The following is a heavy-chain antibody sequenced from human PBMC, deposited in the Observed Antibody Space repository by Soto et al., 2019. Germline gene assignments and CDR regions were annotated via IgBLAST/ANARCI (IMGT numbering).Heavy chain of an antibody. CDR2: IYYGGNT. CDR3: VRDGTKTLRDWFDP. V-gene: IGHV4-38-2*01. D-gene: IGHD1-1*01. Sequence: SETLSLTCAVSGFFISSGHYWGWIRKPPGKGLEWVGSIYYGGNTYYNPSLKSRVAISVDMSKNEFSLNLSSVTAADTAVYYCVRDGTKTLRDWFDPWGQGISVTVSS. J-gene: IGHJ5*02. CDR1: GFFISSGHY.